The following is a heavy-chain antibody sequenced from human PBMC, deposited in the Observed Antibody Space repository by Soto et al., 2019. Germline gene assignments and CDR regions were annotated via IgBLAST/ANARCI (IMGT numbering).Heavy chain of an antibody. J-gene: IGHJ6*02. D-gene: IGHD3-10*01. V-gene: IGHV3-64D*06. CDR2: ISSNGGST. Sequence: EVQLVESGGGSVQPGGSLRLSCSASGFTFSSYAMHWVRQAPGKGLEYVSAISSNGGSTYYADSVKGRFTISRDNSKNTLYLQMSSLRAEDTAVYYCVKGAGAGYYYYGMDVWGQGTTVTVSS. CDR1: GFTFSSYA. CDR3: VKGAGAGYYYYGMDV.